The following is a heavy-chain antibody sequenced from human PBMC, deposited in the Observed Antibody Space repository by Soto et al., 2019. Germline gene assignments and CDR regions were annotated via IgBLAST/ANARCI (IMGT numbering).Heavy chain of an antibody. CDR2: ISGSGGST. CDR3: AKRSPYCSGGSCYLFDY. V-gene: IGHV3-23*01. Sequence: HPGGSLRLSCAASGFTFSSYAMSWVRQAPGKGLEWVSAISGSGGSTYYADSVKGRFTISRDNSKNTLYLQMNSLRAEDTAVYYCAKRSPYCSGGSCYLFDYWGQGTLVTVSS. J-gene: IGHJ4*02. D-gene: IGHD2-15*01. CDR1: GFTFSSYA.